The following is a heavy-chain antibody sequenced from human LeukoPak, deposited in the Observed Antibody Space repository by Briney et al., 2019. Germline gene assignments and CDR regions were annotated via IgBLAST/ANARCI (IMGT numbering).Heavy chain of an antibody. J-gene: IGHJ4*02. CDR2: IYYSGST. CDR3: ARHLNNCGDDCYIFDY. CDR1: GGSIFSYY. D-gene: IGHD2-21*01. Sequence: SETLSLTCTVSGGSIFSYYWSWIRQPPGKGLEWMGYIYYSGSTNYNPSLKSRVTISVDTSKNQFSLRVSSVTAADTAVYYCARHLNNCGDDCYIFDYWGQGALVSVSS. V-gene: IGHV4-59*08.